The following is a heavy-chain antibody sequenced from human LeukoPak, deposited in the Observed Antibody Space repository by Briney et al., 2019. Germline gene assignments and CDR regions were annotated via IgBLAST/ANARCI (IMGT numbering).Heavy chain of an antibody. J-gene: IGHJ4*02. CDR2: ISTYGGST. CDR3: VKDHHRLYSSSSGGEFDC. D-gene: IGHD6-6*01. Sequence: GGSLRLSCSGSGFTFNSYTMNWVRQAPGRGLEFVSGISTYGGSTCYADSVKDRFIISRDNFKNTLYLQMNSLRTEDTAVYYCVKDHHRLYSSSSGGEFDCWGQGTLVTVSS. CDR1: GFTFNSYT. V-gene: IGHV3-64D*06.